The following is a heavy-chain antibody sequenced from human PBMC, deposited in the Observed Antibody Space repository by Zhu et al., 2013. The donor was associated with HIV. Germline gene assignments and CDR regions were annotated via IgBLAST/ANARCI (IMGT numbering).Heavy chain of an antibody. Sequence: QVQLVQSGAEVKKPGSSVKVSCKASGGTFSSYAISWVRQAPGQGLEWMGGIIPIFGTANYAQKFQGRVTITADESTSTAYMELSSLRSEDTAVYYCARLTTVTSHNYYYYGMDVWGQGTTVTVSS. CDR3: ARLTTVTSHNYYYYGMDV. D-gene: IGHD4-4*01. CDR1: GGTFSSYA. V-gene: IGHV1-69*01. J-gene: IGHJ6*02. CDR2: IIPIFGTA.